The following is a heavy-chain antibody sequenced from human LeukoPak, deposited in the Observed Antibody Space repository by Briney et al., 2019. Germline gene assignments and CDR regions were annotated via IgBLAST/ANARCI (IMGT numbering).Heavy chain of an antibody. CDR1: AGSITSYY. J-gene: IGHJ5*02. CDR2: ISDSGRT. Sequence: PSETLSLTCTVSAGSITSYYWTWIRQPAGKGLEWIGRISDSGRTYYNPSLESRVTISVDTSKNQFSLKLSSVTAADTAVYYCARHLWFGELFFDPWGQGTLVTVSS. V-gene: IGHV4-59*08. CDR3: ARHLWFGELFFDP. D-gene: IGHD3-10*01.